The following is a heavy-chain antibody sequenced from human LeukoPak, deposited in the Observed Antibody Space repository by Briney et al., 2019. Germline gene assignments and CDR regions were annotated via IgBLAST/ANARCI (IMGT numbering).Heavy chain of an antibody. CDR2: IYYSGST. J-gene: IGHJ4*02. CDR1: GGSISSYY. CDR3: ARGPGGGKVLGY. D-gene: IGHD2-15*01. V-gene: IGHV4-59*12. Sequence: PSETLSLTCTVSGGSISSYYWSCIRQPPGKGLEWLGYIYYSGSTNYNPSLKSRVTISVDTSKNQFSLKLSSVTAADTAVYYCARGPGGGKVLGYWGQGTLVTVSS.